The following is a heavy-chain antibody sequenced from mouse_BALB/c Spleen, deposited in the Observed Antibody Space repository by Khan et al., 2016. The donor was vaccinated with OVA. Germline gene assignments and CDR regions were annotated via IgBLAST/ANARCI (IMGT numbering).Heavy chain of an antibody. V-gene: IGHV14-3*02. CDR2: IDPANGNT. Sequence: EVQLQESGAELVKPGASVKLSCTASGFHIKDTYMHWVKQRPEQGLEWIGRIDPANGNTKYDPKFQGTATITADTSSNTAYLQLSSLTSEDTAVYYCARSGGFYYGYYWGQGTTLTGSS. CDR3: ARSGGFYYGYY. CDR1: GFHIKDTY. J-gene: IGHJ2*01. D-gene: IGHD1-2*01.